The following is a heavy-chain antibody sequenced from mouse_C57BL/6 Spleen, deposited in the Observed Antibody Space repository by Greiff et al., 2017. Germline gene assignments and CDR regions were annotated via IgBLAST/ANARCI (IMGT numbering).Heavy chain of an antibody. CDR3: ARIVATNYFDY. CDR2: INPSSGYT. D-gene: IGHD1-1*01. J-gene: IGHJ2*01. CDR1: GYTFTSYT. Sequence: QVQLKESGAELARPGASVKMSCKASGYTFTSYTMHWVKQRPGQGLEWIGYINPSSGYTKYNQKFKDKATLTADKSSSTAYMQLSSLTSEDSAVYYCARIVATNYFDYWGQGTTLTVSS. V-gene: IGHV1-4*01.